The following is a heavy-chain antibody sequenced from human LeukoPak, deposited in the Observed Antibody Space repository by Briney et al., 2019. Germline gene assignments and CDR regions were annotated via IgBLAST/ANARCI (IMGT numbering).Heavy chain of an antibody. CDR3: ARSYDFWSGPPFDP. CDR2: INPNSGGT. V-gene: IGHV1-2*02. D-gene: IGHD3-3*01. J-gene: IGHJ5*02. Sequence: ASVKVSCKASGYTFTGHYMHWVRQAPGQGLEWMGWINPNSGGTKYAQKFQGRVALTRDTSISTAYMELSRLRCDDTAVYYCARSYDFWSGPPFDPWGQGTLVTVSS. CDR1: GYTFTGHY.